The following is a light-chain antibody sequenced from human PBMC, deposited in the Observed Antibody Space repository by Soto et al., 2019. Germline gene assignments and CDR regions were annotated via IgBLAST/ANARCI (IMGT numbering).Light chain of an antibody. V-gene: IGKV3-20*01. CDR2: DAS. CDR1: QTVRNNY. Sequence: EFVLTQSPGTLSLSPGERATLSCRASQTVRNNYLAWYQQKPGQAPRLLIYDASSRATGIPDRFSGGGSGTEFTLTIASLQSDDFAVYYCQQYNDWPPTFGQGTKVDIK. J-gene: IGKJ1*01. CDR3: QQYNDWPPT.